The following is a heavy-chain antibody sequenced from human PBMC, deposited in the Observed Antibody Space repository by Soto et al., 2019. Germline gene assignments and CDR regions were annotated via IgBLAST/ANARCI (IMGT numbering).Heavy chain of an antibody. CDR3: ARATYYDFWSGLYYYGMDV. V-gene: IGHV4-59*01. CDR1: GGSISSYY. D-gene: IGHD3-3*01. J-gene: IGHJ6*02. CDR2: IYYSGST. Sequence: KTSETLSLTCTVSGGSISSYYWSWIRQPPGKGLEWIGYIYYSGSTNYNPSLKSRVTISVDTSKNQFSLKLSSVTAADTAVYYCARATYYDFWSGLYYYGMDVWGQGTTVTVSS.